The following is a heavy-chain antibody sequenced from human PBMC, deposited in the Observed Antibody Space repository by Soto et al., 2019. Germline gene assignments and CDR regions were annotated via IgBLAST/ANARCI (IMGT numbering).Heavy chain of an antibody. CDR2: IYHSGST. CDR1: SGSSSSSNW. CDR3: ARLVSSWFGELLPDWDLTYGMDV. D-gene: IGHD3-10*01. J-gene: IGHJ6*02. Sequence: PSETLSLTCAVSSGSSSSSNWWSWVRQPPGKGLEWIGEIYHSGSTNYNPSLKSRVTISVDTSKNQFSLKLSSVTAADTAVYYCARLVSSWFGELLPDWDLTYGMDVWGQGTTVTVSS. V-gene: IGHV4-4*02.